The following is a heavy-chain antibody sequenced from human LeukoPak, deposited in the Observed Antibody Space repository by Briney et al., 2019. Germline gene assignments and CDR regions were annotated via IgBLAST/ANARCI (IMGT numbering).Heavy chain of an antibody. CDR3: ARDRAYSTFDY. CDR2: IKEDGSVK. Sequence: GGSLRLSCAASGFTFRTSWMSWVRQAPGKGLEWVANIKEDGSVKNYVDSVKGRFTISRDNAENSLYLQLNSLRAEDTAVYFCARDRAYSTFDYSGQGTLATVSS. D-gene: IGHD3-16*01. J-gene: IGHJ4*02. V-gene: IGHV3-7*01. CDR1: GFTFRTSW.